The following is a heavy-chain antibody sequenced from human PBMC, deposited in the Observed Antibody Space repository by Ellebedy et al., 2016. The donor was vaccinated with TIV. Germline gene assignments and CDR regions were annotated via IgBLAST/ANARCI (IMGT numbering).Heavy chain of an antibody. CDR3: ARAPPPRGDRSADAFDI. V-gene: IGHV1-69*04. D-gene: IGHD7-27*01. Sequence: AALVKVSCKASGGTFSSYSINWVRQAPGQGLAWMGRIIPILDITNYAQNFQGRVTITADKSTSTAYMELSSLRSEDTAVYYCARAPPPRGDRSADAFDIWGQGTTVTVSS. CDR2: IIPILDIT. CDR1: GGTFSSYS. J-gene: IGHJ3*02.